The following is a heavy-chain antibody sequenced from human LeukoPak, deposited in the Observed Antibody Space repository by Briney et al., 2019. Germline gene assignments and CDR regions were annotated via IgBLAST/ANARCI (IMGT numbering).Heavy chain of an antibody. V-gene: IGHV4-34*01. D-gene: IGHD3-16*02. CDR1: GGSFRGYY. CDR2: INHSGST. Sequence: PSETLSLTCAVYGGSFRGYYWSWIRQPPGKGLEWIGEINHSGSTNYNPSLKSRVTISVDTSKNQFSLKLSSVTAADTAVYYCARGNPKNDYIWGSYRSWFDPWGQGTLVTVSS. CDR3: ARGNPKNDYIWGSYRSWFDP. J-gene: IGHJ5*02.